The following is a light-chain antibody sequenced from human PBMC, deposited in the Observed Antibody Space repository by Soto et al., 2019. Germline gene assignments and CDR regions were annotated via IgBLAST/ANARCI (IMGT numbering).Light chain of an antibody. CDR3: QQYHTWWT. CDR2: KAS. J-gene: IGKJ1*01. Sequence: DIQMTQSPSTLSASVGDRVTITCRASQSISSWLAWYHQKPGKAPKILIYKASSLESGVPSRFSGSGSGTEFTLTISSLQPDDFATYYCQQYHTWWTFGQGTKVEI. V-gene: IGKV1-5*03. CDR1: QSISSW.